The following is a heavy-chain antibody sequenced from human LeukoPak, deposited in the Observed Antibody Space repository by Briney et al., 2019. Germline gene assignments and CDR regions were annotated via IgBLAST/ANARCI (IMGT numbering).Heavy chain of an antibody. CDR3: ARGQGVVVAAKKDPPNDY. Sequence: SETLSLTCAVYGGSFSGYYWSWIRQPPGKGLEWIGEINHSGSTNYNPSLKSRVTISVDTSKNQFSLKLSSVTAADTAVYYCARGQGVVVAAKKDPPNDYWGQGTLVTVSS. CDR1: GGSFSGYY. D-gene: IGHD2-15*01. V-gene: IGHV4-34*01. CDR2: INHSGST. J-gene: IGHJ4*02.